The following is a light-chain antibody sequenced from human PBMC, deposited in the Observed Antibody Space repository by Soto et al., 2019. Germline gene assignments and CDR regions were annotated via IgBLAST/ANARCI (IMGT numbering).Light chain of an antibody. CDR1: SSDVGGYNY. CDR2: EVS. CDR3: SSHAGNDKYG. Sequence: ALTGSLSPCGAAGQSVSIPCPGTSSDVGGYNYVSWHLHHPVKAPNLMIYEVSKRPSGAPDGFPSLKAGHTASLTVPWLQADDEADYYCSSHAGNDKYGFGSGTKGTVL. J-gene: IGLJ1*01. V-gene: IGLV2-8*01.